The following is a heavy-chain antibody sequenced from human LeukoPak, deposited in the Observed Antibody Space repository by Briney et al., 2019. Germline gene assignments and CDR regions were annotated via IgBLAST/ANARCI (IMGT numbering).Heavy chain of an antibody. D-gene: IGHD2-15*01. J-gene: IGHJ4*02. CDR1: GFTFSSYW. Sequence: GGSLRLSCAASGFTFSSYWMSWVRQAPGKGLEWVANIKQDGSEKYYVDSVKGRFTISRDNAKNSLYLQMNSLRAEDTAVYYCARYYDYFREGGGSCYSNCVYDYWGQGTLVTISS. V-gene: IGHV3-7*01. CDR3: ARYYDYFREGGGSCYSNCVYDY. CDR2: IKQDGSEK.